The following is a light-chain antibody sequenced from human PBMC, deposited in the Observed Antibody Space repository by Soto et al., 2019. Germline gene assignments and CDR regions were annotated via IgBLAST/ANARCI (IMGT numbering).Light chain of an antibody. CDR2: DDN. CDR3: GSWDSSLSAYV. Sequence: QSVLPQPPSVSAAPGQKVTISCSGSSSNIGGNSVSWYQQLPGTAPKLLIYDDNKRPSGIPDRFSGSKSGTSATLGITGFQTGDEADYYCGSWDSSLSAYVFGTGTKVTVL. CDR1: SSNIGGNS. V-gene: IGLV1-51*01. J-gene: IGLJ1*01.